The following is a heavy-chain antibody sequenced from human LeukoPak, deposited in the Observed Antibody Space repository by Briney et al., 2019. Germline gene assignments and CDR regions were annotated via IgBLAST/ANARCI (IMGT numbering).Heavy chain of an antibody. V-gene: IGHV3-48*03. Sequence: GGSLRLSCAASGFTFSSYEMNWVRQAPGKGLEWVSYISSSGSTIYYADSVKGRFTISRDNAKNSLYLQMNSLRAEDTAVYYCAIEPYYYDSSDTFDYWGQGTLVTVSS. CDR1: GFTFSSYE. D-gene: IGHD3-22*01. CDR3: AIEPYYYDSSDTFDY. CDR2: ISSSGSTI. J-gene: IGHJ4*02.